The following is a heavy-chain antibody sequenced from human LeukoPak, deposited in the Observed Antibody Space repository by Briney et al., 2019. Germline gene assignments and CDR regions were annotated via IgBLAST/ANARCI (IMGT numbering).Heavy chain of an antibody. CDR2: INPSGGST. CDR3: ARGYYYESSAYYSPFDY. Sequence: ASVKVSCKVFGYTFTGYYMHWVRQAPGQGLEWMGLINPSGGSTSYAQKFQGRVTMTRETSTSIVYMELSSLRSEDTAVYFCARGYYYESSAYYSPFDYWGQGALVTVSS. V-gene: IGHV1-46*01. CDR1: GYTFTGYY. D-gene: IGHD3-22*01. J-gene: IGHJ4*02.